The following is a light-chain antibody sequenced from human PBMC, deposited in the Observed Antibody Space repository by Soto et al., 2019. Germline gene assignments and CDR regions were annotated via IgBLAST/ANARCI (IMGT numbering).Light chain of an antibody. CDR1: QSISSW. J-gene: IGKJ1*01. CDR2: DAS. V-gene: IGKV1-5*01. CDR3: QQYNSYSWT. Sequence: DIQMTQSPSTLSASVGDRVTITCRASQSISSWLAWYQQKPGKAPKLLIYDASSLESGVPSRFSGSGSGTVFTLTISSLQPDDFASYYCQQYNSYSWTFGQGTKVEIK.